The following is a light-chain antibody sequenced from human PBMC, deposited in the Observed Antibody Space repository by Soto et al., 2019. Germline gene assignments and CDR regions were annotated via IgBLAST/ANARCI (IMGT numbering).Light chain of an antibody. CDR1: SSNIGSNT. J-gene: IGLJ1*01. V-gene: IGLV1-44*01. CDR2: SNN. CDR3: AAWDDRLNGFYV. Sequence: HFVLTPPPSASGIPGERVTISCYGSSSNIGSNTVNWYQQLPGTAPKLLIYSNNQRPSGVPDRFSGSKSGTSASLAISGLQSEDEADYYCAAWDDRLNGFYVFGTGTKVTVL.